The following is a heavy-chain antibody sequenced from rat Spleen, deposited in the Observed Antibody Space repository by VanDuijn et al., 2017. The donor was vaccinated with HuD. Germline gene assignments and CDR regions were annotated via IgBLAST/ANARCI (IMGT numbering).Heavy chain of an antibody. J-gene: IGHJ2*01. CDR2: INTYTGEP. CDR3: ARRRYYGSRLFDY. Sequence: QIQLVQSGPELKKPGESVKISCKASGYTFTDFTIHWVKQAPGKGLKWMGWINTYTGEPTYADDFKGRFVFSLETSASTANLQISNLKNEDTATYFCARRRYYGSRLFDYWGQGVMVTVSS. D-gene: IGHD1-7*01. V-gene: IGHV9-4*01. CDR1: GYTFTDFT.